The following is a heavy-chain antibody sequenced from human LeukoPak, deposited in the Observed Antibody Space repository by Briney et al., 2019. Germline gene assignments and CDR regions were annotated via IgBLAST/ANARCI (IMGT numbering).Heavy chain of an antibody. D-gene: IGHD2-21*02. CDR2: INTGNGNT. CDR1: GYTFTSYA. J-gene: IGHJ4*02. CDR3: ARANCGGDCYISN. V-gene: IGHV1-3*04. Sequence: GASVEVSCKASGYTFTSYAMHWVRQAPGQRLEWMGWINTGNGNTKYSQKFQGRVTITRDTSASTAYMELSSLRSEDTAVYYCARANCGGDCYISNWGQGTLVTVSS.